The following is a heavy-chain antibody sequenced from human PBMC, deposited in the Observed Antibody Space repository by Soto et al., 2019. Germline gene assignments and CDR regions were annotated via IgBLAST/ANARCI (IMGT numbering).Heavy chain of an antibody. V-gene: IGHV1-18*01. CDR2: INAYNGNT. CDR1: GYTFSNFG. J-gene: IGHJ4*02. CDR3: PRAITVAYVHTLMHY. D-gene: IGHD3-10*02. Sequence: QVQLVQSGPEVKKPGASVKVSCKASGYTFSNFGISWVRQAPGQRLEWMGWINAYNGNTDYAQKFQGRVTLTIDTFTNTAYMELRRLTSADTAIYYSPRAITVAYVHTLMHYWGQGTLVTVSS.